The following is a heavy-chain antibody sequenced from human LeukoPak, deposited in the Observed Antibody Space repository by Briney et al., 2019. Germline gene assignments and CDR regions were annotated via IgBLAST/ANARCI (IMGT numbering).Heavy chain of an antibody. CDR1: GYSISSGYY. V-gene: IGHV4-38-2*01. Sequence: SETLSLTCAVSGYSISSGYYWGWVRQPPGKGLEWIGSIYHSGSTYYNPSLRSRVTISLDTSKNQFSLKLSSVTAADTAVYFCARVGPTVTPNDYWGQGTLVTVS. CDR3: ARVGPTVTPNDY. CDR2: IYHSGST. D-gene: IGHD4-17*01. J-gene: IGHJ4*02.